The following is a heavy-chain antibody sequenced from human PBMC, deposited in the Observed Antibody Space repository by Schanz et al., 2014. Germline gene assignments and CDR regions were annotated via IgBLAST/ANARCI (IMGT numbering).Heavy chain of an antibody. V-gene: IGHV3-7*02. CDR1: TFTFSSDW. Sequence: EVQLAESGGGLVQPGGSLRLSCAASTFTFSSDWMSWVRQAPGKGLEWVANIKEDGSVKDYVDSVKGRFTISRDNAKNSLYLQMTSLRAEDTAVYYCAKSQGSSFDSWGQGTLXTVSS. CDR3: AKSQGSSFDS. J-gene: IGHJ4*02. CDR2: IKEDGSVK. D-gene: IGHD6-13*01.